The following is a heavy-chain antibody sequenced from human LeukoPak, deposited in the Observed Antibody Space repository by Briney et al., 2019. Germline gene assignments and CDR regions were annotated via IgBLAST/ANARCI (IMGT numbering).Heavy chain of an antibody. Sequence: SETLSLTCTVSGGSISSSSYYWGWIRQPPGKGLEWIGSIYYSGSTYYNPSLKSRVTISVDTSKNQFSLKLSSVTAADTAVYCCARDLADFWSGYWLGAFDIWGQGTMVTVSS. CDR3: ARDLADFWSGYWLGAFDI. CDR1: GGSISSSSYY. D-gene: IGHD3-3*01. CDR2: IYYSGST. V-gene: IGHV4-39*07. J-gene: IGHJ3*02.